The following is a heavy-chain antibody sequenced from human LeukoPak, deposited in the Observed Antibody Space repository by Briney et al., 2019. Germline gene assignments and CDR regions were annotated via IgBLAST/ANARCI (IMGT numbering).Heavy chain of an antibody. CDR1: GYSFTSYW. V-gene: IGHV5-51*01. CDR3: ARAADSSGHLDY. J-gene: IGHJ4*02. Sequence: GESLKISCKGSGYSFTSYWTGWARQMPGKGLEWMGIIYPGVSDTTYSPSFQGQVTFSVDKSISTAYLQWSSLKASDTAMYFCARAADSSGHLDYWGQGTLVTVSS. CDR2: IYPGVSDT. D-gene: IGHD3-22*01.